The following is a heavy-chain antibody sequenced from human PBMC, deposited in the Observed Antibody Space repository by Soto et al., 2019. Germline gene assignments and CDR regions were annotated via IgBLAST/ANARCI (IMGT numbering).Heavy chain of an antibody. J-gene: IGHJ6*02. Sequence: SVKVSCKAPGGTFSSYAISWVRQAPGQGLEWMGGIIPIFGTANYAQKFQGRVTITADESTSTAYMELSSLRSEDTAVYYCARDGSSGSYYKGYYYGMDVWGQGTTVTVSS. CDR1: GGTFSSYA. CDR2: IIPIFGTA. CDR3: ARDGSSGSYYKGYYYGMDV. V-gene: IGHV1-69*13. D-gene: IGHD3-10*01.